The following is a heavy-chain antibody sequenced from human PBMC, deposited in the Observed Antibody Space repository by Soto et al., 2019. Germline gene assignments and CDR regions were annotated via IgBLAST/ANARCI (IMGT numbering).Heavy chain of an antibody. CDR1: GFTFSSYA. D-gene: IGHD3-9*01. CDR3: ARDWTLVTLYY. J-gene: IGHJ4*02. Sequence: GGSLRLSCAASGFTFSSYAMHWVRQAPGKGLEWVAVISYDGSNKYYADYVKGRFTISRDNSKNTLYLQMNSLRAEDTAVYYCARDWTLVTLYYWGQGTLVTVSS. CDR2: ISYDGSNK. V-gene: IGHV3-30-3*01.